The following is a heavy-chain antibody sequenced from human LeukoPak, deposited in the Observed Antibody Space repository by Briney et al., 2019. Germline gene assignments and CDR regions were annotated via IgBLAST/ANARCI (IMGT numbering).Heavy chain of an antibody. J-gene: IGHJ4*02. V-gene: IGHV1-2*02. D-gene: IGHD3-22*01. CDR2: INPNSGGT. CDR1: GYTFTGYY. Sequence: ASVKVSCKASGYTFTGYYMHWVRQAPGQGLEWMGWINPNSGGTNYAQKFQGRVTMTRDTSISTAYMELSRLRSDDTAVYYCARVRGYYDSSGYYDYWGQGTPVTVSS. CDR3: ARVRGYYDSSGYYDY.